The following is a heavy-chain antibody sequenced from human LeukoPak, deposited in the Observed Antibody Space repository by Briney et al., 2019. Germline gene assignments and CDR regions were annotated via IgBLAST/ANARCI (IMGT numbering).Heavy chain of an antibody. Sequence: PGGSLRLSCAVSGFTFSGFWMSWSRQAPGKGLEWVASINSDGSEGYYADVVKGRFTISRDDAKNSLYLQMNSLRAEDTALYYCAKGPNFGSSGYHFDYWGQGTLVTVSS. CDR3: AKGPNFGSSGYHFDY. V-gene: IGHV3-7*03. J-gene: IGHJ4*02. CDR2: INSDGSEG. D-gene: IGHD3-22*01. CDR1: GFTFSGFW.